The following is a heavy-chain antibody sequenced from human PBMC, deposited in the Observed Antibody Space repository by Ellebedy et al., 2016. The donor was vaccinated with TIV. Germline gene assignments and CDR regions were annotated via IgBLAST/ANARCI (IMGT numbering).Heavy chain of an antibody. CDR3: ARDSRYNWNDWDYYHMDV. J-gene: IGHJ6*03. D-gene: IGHD1-1*01. CDR1: GYTFTAYP. Sequence: ASVKVSCKASGYTFTAYPMNWVRQAPGQGLEWLGWINTNTGNPTYSQGFRGQFVFSLDTSVSTAYLEISGIRAEDTAVYYCARDSRYNWNDWDYYHMDVWGRGTTVTVSS. V-gene: IGHV7-4-1*02. CDR2: INTNTGNP.